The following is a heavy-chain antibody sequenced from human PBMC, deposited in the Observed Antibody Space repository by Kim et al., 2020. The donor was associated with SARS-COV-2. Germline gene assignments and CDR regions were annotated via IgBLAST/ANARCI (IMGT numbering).Heavy chain of an antibody. CDR1: GFTFGDFA. CDR2: LSWNSGVF. Sequence: GGSLRLSCAASGFTFGDFAMHWVRQVPGKGLEWVSGLSWNSGVFGYAESVKGRFTISRHNAEISLYLQMNRLRAEHTAFYYCAKDLVSSSFRAFHIWCQGTMVSVSS. J-gene: IGHJ3*02. D-gene: IGHD6-6*01. V-gene: IGHV3-9*01. CDR3: AKDLVSSSFRAFHI.